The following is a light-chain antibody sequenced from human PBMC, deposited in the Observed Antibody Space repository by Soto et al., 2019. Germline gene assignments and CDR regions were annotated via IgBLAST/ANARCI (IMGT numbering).Light chain of an antibody. CDR2: AAS. CDR1: QSISTY. Sequence: DIQVTQSPSTLSASGGDRVTITCRACQSISTYLNWYQQKSGKAPKLLISAASSLESGVPLRFSGSGSGTDFTLTISSLQPEDFATYYCQQSFSTLGWTFGQGTKVDIK. CDR3: QQSFSTLGWT. V-gene: IGKV1-39*01. J-gene: IGKJ1*01.